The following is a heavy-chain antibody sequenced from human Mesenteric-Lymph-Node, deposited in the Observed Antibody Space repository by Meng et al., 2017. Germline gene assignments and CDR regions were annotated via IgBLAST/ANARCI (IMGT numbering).Heavy chain of an antibody. CDR2: FIPILGTT. D-gene: IGHD6-19*01. CDR1: GGTFSDYP. V-gene: IGHV1-69*16. J-gene: IGHJ2*01. Sequence: SVKVSCKASGGTFSDYPITWVRQAPGQGLEWMGGFIPILGTTKYAQKVQDRVTITTDESTRIVYMELNSLTSEDTAMYYCARRTVAVTGPAYWYFDIWGRGTLVTVSS. CDR3: ARRTVAVTGPAYWYFDI.